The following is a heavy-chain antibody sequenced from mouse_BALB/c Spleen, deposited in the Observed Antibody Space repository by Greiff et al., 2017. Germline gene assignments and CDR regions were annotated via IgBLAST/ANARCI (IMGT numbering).Heavy chain of an antibody. V-gene: IGHV1S81*02. J-gene: IGHJ4*01. CDR2: INPSNGGT. Sequence: QVQLQQPGAELVKPGASVKLSCKASGYTFTSYYMYWVKQRPGQGLEWIGEINPSNGGTNFNEKFKSKATMTVDKSSSTAYMQLSSLTSEDSAVYYCTREGLNRGDYWGQGTSVTVSS. D-gene: IGHD3-1*01. CDR1: GYTFTSYY. CDR3: TREGLNRGDY.